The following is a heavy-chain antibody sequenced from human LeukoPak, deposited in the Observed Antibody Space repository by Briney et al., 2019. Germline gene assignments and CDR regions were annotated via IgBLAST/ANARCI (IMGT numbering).Heavy chain of an antibody. J-gene: IGHJ6*02. CDR1: GGSFSAYY. D-gene: IGHD2-2*01. V-gene: IGHV4-34*01. CDR3: ARGSIPAASYYSYYAMDV. CDR2: ISHSGST. Sequence: SETLSLTCAVYGGSFSAYYWSWIRQPPGKGLEWIGEISHSGSTNYNPSLKSRVTISVDTSKNQFSLKLTSVTAADTAVYYCARGSIPAASYYSYYAMDVWGQGTTVTVSS.